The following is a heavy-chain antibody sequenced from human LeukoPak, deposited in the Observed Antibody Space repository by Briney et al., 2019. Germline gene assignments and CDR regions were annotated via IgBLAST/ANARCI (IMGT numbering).Heavy chain of an antibody. D-gene: IGHD5-18*01. J-gene: IGHJ4*02. CDR2: IFYSGRT. Sequence: SETLSLTCTVSGVSISSYYWSWIRQPPGKGLEWIGYIFYSGRTSYNPSLKSRVTISLDTSKNQFSLMLSSVTAADTAFYYCARAGGGNIAMDLDYWGQGTLVTVSS. V-gene: IGHV4-59*01. CDR1: GVSISSYY. CDR3: ARAGGGNIAMDLDY.